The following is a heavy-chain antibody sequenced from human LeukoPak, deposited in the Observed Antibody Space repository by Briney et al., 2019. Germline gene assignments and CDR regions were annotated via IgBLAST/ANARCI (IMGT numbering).Heavy chain of an antibody. D-gene: IGHD3-10*01. CDR2: MYHSGST. Sequence: SGTLSLTCAVSGGSIDNSNWWSWVRQAPGKGLEWIGEMYHSGSTNYNPSLKSRVTISVDKSKNQFSLKLSSVTAADTAVYYCAFGTMIRGVIKSPFDYWGQGTLVTVSS. CDR1: GGSIDNSNW. CDR3: AFGTMIRGVIKSPFDY. V-gene: IGHV4-4*02. J-gene: IGHJ4*02.